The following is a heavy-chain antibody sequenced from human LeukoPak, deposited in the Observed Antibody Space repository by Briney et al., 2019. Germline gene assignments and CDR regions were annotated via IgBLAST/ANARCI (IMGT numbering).Heavy chain of an antibody. D-gene: IGHD6-19*01. CDR1: GFIFGNYA. J-gene: IGHJ6*04. V-gene: IGHV3-23*01. Sequence: PGASLRLSCAASGFIFGNYAMSWVRQAPGKGLEWVSAITGSGDTTYYADSVKGRFTISRDNSKNTLYVEMNTLRAEDTAVYYCAKDPRIEQWLYGMDVWGKGTTVTVSS. CDR2: ITGSGDTT. CDR3: AKDPRIEQWLYGMDV.